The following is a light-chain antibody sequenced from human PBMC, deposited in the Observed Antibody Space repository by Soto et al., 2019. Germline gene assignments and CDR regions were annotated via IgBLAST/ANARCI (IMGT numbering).Light chain of an antibody. CDR1: QSVSSN. J-gene: IGKJ4*01. V-gene: IGKV3-15*01. Sequence: EIVMTQSPATLSVSPGERATLSCRASQSVSSNLAWYQQKPGQAPRLLIYGASTRATGIPARFSGRGSGTVFPLAISSLQAEDCAVYYCQQYNNWFFGGGTKVEIK. CDR2: GAS. CDR3: QQYNNWF.